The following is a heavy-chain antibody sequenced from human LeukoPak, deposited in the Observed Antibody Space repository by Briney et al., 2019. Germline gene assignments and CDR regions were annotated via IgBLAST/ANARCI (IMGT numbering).Heavy chain of an antibody. V-gene: IGHV3-74*01. CDR3: ARDITFNWKAHPHDY. J-gene: IGHJ4*02. CDR2: IASDGST. D-gene: IGHD1-1*01. CDR1: GFTFSSYW. Sequence: GGSLRLSCAASGFTFSSYWMHWVRQAPGKGLVWVSRIASDGSTVYADSVKGRFTISRDNAKDTVYLQMNSLRAEDTAVYYCARDITFNWKAHPHDYWGQGTLVTVSS.